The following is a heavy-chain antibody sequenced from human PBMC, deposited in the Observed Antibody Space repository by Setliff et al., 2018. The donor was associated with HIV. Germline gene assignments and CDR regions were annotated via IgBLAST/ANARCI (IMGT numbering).Heavy chain of an antibody. V-gene: IGHV3-48*01. D-gene: IGHD5-18*01. CDR1: GFSFSKYS. CDR2: ISSDSSPI. Sequence: GSLRLSCAASGFSFSKYSMNWVRQAPGKGLEWLSYISSDSSPIYYADSVKGRFTISRDNDRNSLYLQMSSLRADDAAVYYCARSVGYTFGYWNYWGQGTLVTVSS. CDR3: ARSVGYTFGYWNY. J-gene: IGHJ4*02.